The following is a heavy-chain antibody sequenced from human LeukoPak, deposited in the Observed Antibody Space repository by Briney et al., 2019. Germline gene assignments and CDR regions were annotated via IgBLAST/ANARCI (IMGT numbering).Heavy chain of an antibody. Sequence: GGSLRLYCAASGFTFSTFWMNLYRQAPVHVLHLVGNINQDASEINYVASVRGRFTISRDNAKNSLHLQMNSLRAEDTAVYYCATDRDNSDWQKRFDSWGQGTLVTVSS. D-gene: IGHD2-21*02. CDR3: ATDRDNSDWQKRFDS. CDR1: GFTFSTFW. J-gene: IGHJ4*02. CDR2: INQDASEI. V-gene: IGHV3-7*01.